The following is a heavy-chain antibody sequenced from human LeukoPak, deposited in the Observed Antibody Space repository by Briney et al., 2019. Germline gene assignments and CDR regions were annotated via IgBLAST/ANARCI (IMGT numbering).Heavy chain of an antibody. CDR2: ISYDGSNK. Sequence: GRSLRLSCAASGFTFSSYAMHWVCQAPGKGLEWVAVISYDGSNKYYADSVKGRFTISRDNSKNTLYLQMNSLRAEDTAVYYCARDTVYYDFWSGYHTRGWFDYWGQGTLVTVSS. V-gene: IGHV3-30-3*01. CDR3: ARDTVYYDFWSGYHTRGWFDY. CDR1: GFTFSSYA. D-gene: IGHD3-3*01. J-gene: IGHJ4*02.